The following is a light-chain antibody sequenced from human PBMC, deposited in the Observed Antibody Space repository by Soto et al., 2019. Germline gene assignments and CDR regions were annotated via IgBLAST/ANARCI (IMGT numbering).Light chain of an antibody. V-gene: IGLV2-14*01. CDR1: SSDDGGYNY. CDR2: DVS. CDR3: SSYTSSSTPV. J-gene: IGLJ1*01. Sequence: QSALTQPASVSGSPGQSITIYCTGTSSDDGGYNYVSWYQQHPGKDPKLMIYDVSNRPSGVSNRFSGSKSGNTASLTISGLQAEDEADYYCSSYTSSSTPVFGTGTKLSVL.